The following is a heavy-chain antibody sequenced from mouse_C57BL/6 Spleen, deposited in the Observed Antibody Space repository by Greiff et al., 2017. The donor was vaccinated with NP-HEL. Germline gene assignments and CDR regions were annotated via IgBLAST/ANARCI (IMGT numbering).Heavy chain of an antibody. J-gene: IGHJ4*01. CDR2: INYDGSST. CDR1: GFTFSDYY. V-gene: IGHV5-16*01. Sequence: DVQLVESEGGLVQPGSSMKLSCTASGFTFSDYYMAWVRQVPEKGLEWVANINYDGSSTYYLDSLKSRFIISRDNAKNILYLQMSSLKSEDTATYYCAREKGMAYYAMDYWGQGTSVTVSS. D-gene: IGHD2-3*01. CDR3: AREKGMAYYAMDY.